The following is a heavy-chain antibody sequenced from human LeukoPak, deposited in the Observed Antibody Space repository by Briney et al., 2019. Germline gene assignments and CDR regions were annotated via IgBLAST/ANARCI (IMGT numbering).Heavy chain of an antibody. CDR2: ISGSGGST. D-gene: IGHD3-3*01. CDR3: AKDYASITIFGVVISSYYFDY. V-gene: IGHV3-23*01. J-gene: IGHJ4*02. Sequence: PGGSLRLSCAASGFTFSSYAMSWVRQAPGKGLEWVSAISGSGGSTYYADSVKGRFTISRDNSKNTLYLQMNSLRAEDTAVYYCAKDYASITIFGVVISSYYFDYWGQGTLVTVSS. CDR1: GFTFSSYA.